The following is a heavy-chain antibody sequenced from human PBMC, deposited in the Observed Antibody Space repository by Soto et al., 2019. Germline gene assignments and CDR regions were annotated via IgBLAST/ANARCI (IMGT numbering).Heavy chain of an antibody. CDR1: GASISDYY. J-gene: IGHJ4*02. D-gene: IGHD3-22*01. Sequence: PSETLSLTCTVSGASISDYYWSWIRQPPGKGLEWIGYIYYSGSTNYNPSLKSRVTISQDTSKNQFSLNLSSVTAADTAVYYCARDREYYERNGFSFDSGGQGSLVTV. V-gene: IGHV4-59*01. CDR2: IYYSGST. CDR3: ARDREYYERNGFSFDS.